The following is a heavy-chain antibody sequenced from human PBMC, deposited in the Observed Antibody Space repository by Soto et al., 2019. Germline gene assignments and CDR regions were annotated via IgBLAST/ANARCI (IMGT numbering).Heavy chain of an antibody. CDR3: ARDRRPSVYSGLDV. CDR2: LNGDSVTT. D-gene: IGHD1-26*01. J-gene: IGHJ6*02. CDR1: GFTFSIYA. V-gene: IGHV3-23*01. Sequence: EVQLLESGGGLVQPGGSLRLSCAASGFTFSIYAMSWVRQAPGKGLEWISALNGDSVTTNHADSVKGRFTISRDNSKNTLFLQMSSLRAEDTAVYYCARDRRPSVYSGLDVWGQGTTVIVSS.